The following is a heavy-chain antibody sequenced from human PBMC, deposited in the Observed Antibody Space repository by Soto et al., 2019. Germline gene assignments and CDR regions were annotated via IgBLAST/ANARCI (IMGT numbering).Heavy chain of an antibody. V-gene: IGHV3-30*18. J-gene: IGHJ5*02. D-gene: IGHD2-21*02. CDR2: ISYDGSNK. CDR1: GFTFSSYG. CDR3: AKDSEVVTATRRLSWFDP. Sequence: GGSLRLSCAASGFTFSSYGMHWVRQAPGKGLEWVAVISYDGSNKYYADSVKGRFTISRDNSKNTLYLQMNSLRAEDTAVYYCAKDSEVVTATRRLSWFDPWGQGTLVTVSS.